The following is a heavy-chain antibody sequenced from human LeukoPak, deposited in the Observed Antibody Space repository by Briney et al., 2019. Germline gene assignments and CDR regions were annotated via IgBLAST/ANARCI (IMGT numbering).Heavy chain of an antibody. CDR3: ASDLYYYDSSGYSRIDY. D-gene: IGHD3-22*01. Sequence: GGSLRLSCAASGFTFSSYEMNWVRQAPGKGLEWVSYISSSGSTIYYADSVKGRFTISRDNAKNTLYLQMNSLRAEDTAVYYCASDLYYYDSSGYSRIDYWGQGTLVTVSS. J-gene: IGHJ4*02. CDR1: GFTFSSYE. CDR2: ISSSGSTI. V-gene: IGHV3-48*03.